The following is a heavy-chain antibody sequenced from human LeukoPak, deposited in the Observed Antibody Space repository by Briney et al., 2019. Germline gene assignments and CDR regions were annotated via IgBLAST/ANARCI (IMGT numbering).Heavy chain of an antibody. J-gene: IGHJ6*02. CDR2: INPNSGGT. D-gene: IGHD3-22*01. Sequence: ASVKVSCKASGYTFTGYYMHWVRRAPGQGLEWMGWINPNSGGTNYAQKFQGRVTMTRDTSISTAYMELSRLRSDDTAVYYCAILRSYYDSSGYSPIYYYGMDVWGQGTTVTVSS. CDR3: AILRSYYDSSGYSPIYYYGMDV. CDR1: GYTFTGYY. V-gene: IGHV1-2*02.